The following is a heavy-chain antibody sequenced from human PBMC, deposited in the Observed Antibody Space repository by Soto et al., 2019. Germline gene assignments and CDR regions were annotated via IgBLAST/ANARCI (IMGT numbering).Heavy chain of an antibody. CDR3: ARGRTLITGTSLDY. CDR2: INRSGST. Sequence: PSETLSLTXAVYGGSFSGYYWTWIRQPPGKGLEWIGEINRSGSTNYKPSLRGRATISVDTSKNQVSLKVSSVTAADTAVYYCARGRTLITGTSLDYWGQGTLVTVSS. V-gene: IGHV4-34*01. D-gene: IGHD1-20*01. J-gene: IGHJ4*02. CDR1: GGSFSGYY.